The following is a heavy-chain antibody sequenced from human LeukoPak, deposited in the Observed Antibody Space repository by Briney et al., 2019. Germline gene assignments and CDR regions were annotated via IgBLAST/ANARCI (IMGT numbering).Heavy chain of an antibody. CDR2: FDPNSCAP. Sequence: SVTVSYMPSGYTFSRHYMLWVRQAPGPGLEGMGWFDPNSCAPSSALKFQGKVTMNTDTTHSPAYMELSSLTSDDPGVYYGSRSTSIVARVKSPFDNWGQGTMLTLS. CDR1: GYTFSRHY. D-gene: IGHD2-15*01. V-gene: IGHV1-2*02. J-gene: IGHJ4*02. CDR3: SRSTSIVARVKSPFDN.